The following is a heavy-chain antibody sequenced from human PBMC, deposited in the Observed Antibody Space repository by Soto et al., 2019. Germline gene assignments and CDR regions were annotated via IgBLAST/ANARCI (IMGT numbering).Heavy chain of an antibody. D-gene: IGHD1-20*01. CDR3: AKGGITGTSSTNYYYYGMDV. Sequence: LRLSGAASGFTFSSYGMHWFRHAPGKGLEWVAVISYDGSNKYYADSVKGRFTISRDNSKNTLYLQTNSLRAEDTAVYYCAKGGITGTSSTNYYYYGMDVRGQGTTVTVSS. V-gene: IGHV3-30*18. J-gene: IGHJ6*02. CDR1: GFTFSSYG. CDR2: ISYDGSNK.